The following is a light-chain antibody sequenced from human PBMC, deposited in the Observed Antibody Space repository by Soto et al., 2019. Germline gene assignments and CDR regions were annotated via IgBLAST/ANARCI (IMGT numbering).Light chain of an antibody. CDR2: GAS. V-gene: IGKV3-15*01. CDR3: QQHNNWPPYT. CDR1: QSVSNN. J-gene: IGKJ2*01. Sequence: EIVMTQSPATLSVSPGERATLSCRASQSVSNNLAWYQQKPGQAPRLLIYGASTRDNGVPARFSGSGSGTEVTLTISSLQSEDSAVYYCQQHNNWPPYTFGQGTKLEIK.